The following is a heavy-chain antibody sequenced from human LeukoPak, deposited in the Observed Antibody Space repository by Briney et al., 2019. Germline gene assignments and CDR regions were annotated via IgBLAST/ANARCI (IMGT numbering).Heavy chain of an antibody. V-gene: IGHV1-18*01. CDR2: ISAYNGNT. Sequence: ASVKVSCKASGYTFTSYGISWVRQAPGQGLEWMGWISAYNGNTNYAQKLQGRVTMTTDTSTSTAYMELRSLRSDDTAVYYCARAGAVLWFGELLMGYFDYWGQGTLVTASS. CDR1: GYTFTSYG. CDR3: ARAGAVLWFGELLMGYFDY. D-gene: IGHD3-10*01. J-gene: IGHJ4*02.